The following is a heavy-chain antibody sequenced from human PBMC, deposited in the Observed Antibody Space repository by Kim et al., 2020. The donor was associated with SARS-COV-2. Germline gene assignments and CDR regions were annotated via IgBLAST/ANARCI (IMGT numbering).Heavy chain of an antibody. V-gene: IGHV3-13*04. Sequence: GGSLRLSCAASGFTFSSYDMHWVRQATGKGLEWVSAIGTAGDTYYPGSVKGRFTISRENAKNSLYLQMNSLRAGDTAVYYCAASLGNRYYYYGMDVWGQGTTVTVSS. CDR1: GFTFSSYD. CDR3: AASLGNRYYYYGMDV. J-gene: IGHJ6*02. D-gene: IGHD7-27*01. CDR2: IGTAGDT.